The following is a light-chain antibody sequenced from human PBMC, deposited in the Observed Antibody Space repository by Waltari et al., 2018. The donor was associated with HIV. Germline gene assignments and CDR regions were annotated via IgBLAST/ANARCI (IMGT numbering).Light chain of an antibody. CDR3: QAYDSTLSVYV. CDR2: SNN. CDR1: SSNIGAGYD. V-gene: IGLV1-40*01. J-gene: IGLJ1*01. Sequence: QSVLTQPPSMSGAPGQRVTISCTGSSSNIGAGYDVHWYQRLPGTAPKLLIFSNNNRPSGVPDRFSGSKSGTSASLAITGLQAEDEADYYSQAYDSTLSVYVFGTGTKVTV.